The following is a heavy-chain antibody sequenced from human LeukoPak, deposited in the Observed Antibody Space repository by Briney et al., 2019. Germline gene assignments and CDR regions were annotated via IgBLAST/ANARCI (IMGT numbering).Heavy chain of an antibody. CDR3: ARGDSSGWYYFDY. CDR2: ISSSSSYI. V-gene: IGHV3-21*01. J-gene: IGHJ4*02. D-gene: IGHD6-19*01. CDR1: GVSFTTYS. Sequence: GGSLRLSCAASGVSFTTYSMNWVRQAPGKGLEWVSSISSSSSYIYYADSVRGRFTIPRDNAKNSLYLQMSGLRAEDTAVYYCARGDSSGWYYFDYWGQGTLVTVSS.